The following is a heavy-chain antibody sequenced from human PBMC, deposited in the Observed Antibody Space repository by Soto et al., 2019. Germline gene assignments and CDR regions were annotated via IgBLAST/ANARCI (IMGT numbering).Heavy chain of an antibody. Sequence: QVQLVQSGAEVKKPGASVKVSCKASGYTFTSYGISWVRQAPGQGLEWMGWISAYNGNTNYAQKLQGRVTMTTDTSTSIAYMGLRSLRSDDTAVYYCARVQVVRVMYYYGMDVWGQGTTVTVSS. CDR1: GYTFTSYG. CDR3: ARVQVVRVMYYYGMDV. CDR2: ISAYNGNT. J-gene: IGHJ6*02. V-gene: IGHV1-18*01.